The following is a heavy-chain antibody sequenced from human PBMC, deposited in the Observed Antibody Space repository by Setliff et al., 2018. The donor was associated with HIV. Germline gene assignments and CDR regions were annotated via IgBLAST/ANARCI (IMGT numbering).Heavy chain of an antibody. CDR1: GGSITRTPYY. CDR2: IHHSGTA. D-gene: IGHD3-10*01. V-gene: IGHV4-39*01. J-gene: IGHJ4*02. CDR3: ARLSGGMVPNY. Sequence: SETLSLTCTVSGGSITRTPYYWGWIRQPPGKGLEWIGSIHHSGTAYDNPSLKSQVTISVDPSKNQILLRLSSVTAADTAVYYCARLSGGMVPNYWGQGTLVTISS.